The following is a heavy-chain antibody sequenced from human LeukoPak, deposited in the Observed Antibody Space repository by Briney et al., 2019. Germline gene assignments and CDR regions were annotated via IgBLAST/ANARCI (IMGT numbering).Heavy chain of an antibody. CDR1: GFTFSSYA. V-gene: IGHV3-23*01. CDR2: ISGSGGST. Sequence: SGGSLRLSCAASGFTFSSYAMSWVRQAPGKGLEWVSAISGSGGSTYYADSVKGRFTNSRDNSKNTLYLQMHSLRAEDTATYFCAKGGYFAFDFWGQGTKVTVSS. D-gene: IGHD2-2*03. CDR3: AKGGYFAFDF. J-gene: IGHJ3*01.